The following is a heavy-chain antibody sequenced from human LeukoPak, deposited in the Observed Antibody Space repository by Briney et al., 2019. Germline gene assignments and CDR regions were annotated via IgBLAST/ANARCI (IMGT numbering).Heavy chain of an antibody. CDR2: INSAGTTI. Sequence: GGSLRLSCAASGFTFSDYWMHWVRQAPGRGLVWVSRINSAGTTITYADSVRGRFTISRDNAKNTVYLQMNGLRAEDTAVYYCVRIRVTADMVIADYWGQGTLVTVSS. J-gene: IGHJ4*02. CDR1: GFTFSDYW. D-gene: IGHD2-21*02. V-gene: IGHV3-74*01. CDR3: VRIRVTADMVIADY.